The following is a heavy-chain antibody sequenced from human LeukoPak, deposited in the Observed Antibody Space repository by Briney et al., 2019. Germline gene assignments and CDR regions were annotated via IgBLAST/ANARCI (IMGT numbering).Heavy chain of an antibody. D-gene: IGHD2-2*02. V-gene: IGHV4-34*01. CDR3: ARAIPFTDY. CDR1: GGSFSGYY. J-gene: IGHJ4*02. Sequence: PSETLSLTCAVYGGSFSGYYWSWLRQPPGNGLEWIGEINHSGSTNYNPSHKHQVTLSVDRSKNQFSLKLSSVPAADTAVYYCARAIPFTDYWGQGTLVTVSS. CDR2: INHSGST.